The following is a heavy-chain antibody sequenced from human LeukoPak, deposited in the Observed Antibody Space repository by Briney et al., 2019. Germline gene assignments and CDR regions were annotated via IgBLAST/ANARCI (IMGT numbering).Heavy chain of an antibody. D-gene: IGHD2-15*01. CDR3: ARDRPRARYFDY. V-gene: IGHV1-69*04. J-gene: IGHJ4*02. CDR2: IIPILNVP. CDR1: GGTFNDYS. Sequence: SVKVSCKASGGTFNDYSISWVRQAPGQGLEWMGRIIPILNVPNYAQKFEGRVTITADKSTNTAHMELSSLKSEDTAVYFCARDRPRARYFDYWGQGTLVTVSS.